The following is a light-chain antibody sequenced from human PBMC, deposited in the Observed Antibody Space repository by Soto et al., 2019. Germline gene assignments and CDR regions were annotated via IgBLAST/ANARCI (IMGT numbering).Light chain of an antibody. J-gene: IGKJ4*01. CDR2: GAS. V-gene: IGKV3-20*01. Sequence: EIVLTQSPGTLSLSPGERATLSCRASQSVRTSYFAWYQQKPGQAPRLLIFGASSRATGIPDRFSGSGSGTDFALTISRLEPEDFALYYCQHYCNSPLTFGGGTKVEIK. CDR3: QHYCNSPLT. CDR1: QSVRTSY.